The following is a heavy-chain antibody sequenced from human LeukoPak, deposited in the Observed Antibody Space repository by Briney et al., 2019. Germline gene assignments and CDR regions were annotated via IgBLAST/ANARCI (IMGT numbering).Heavy chain of an antibody. D-gene: IGHD6-13*01. CDR3: ARDKQQLVRGNWFDP. J-gene: IGHJ5*02. CDR1: GYTFTSYY. V-gene: IGHV1-46*01. Sequence: ASVKVSCKASGYTFTSYYMHWVRQAPGQGLEWMGIINPSGGSTSHAQKFQGRVTMTRDTSTSTVYMELSSLRSEDTAVYYCARDKQQLVRGNWFDPWGQGTLVTVSS. CDR2: INPSGGST.